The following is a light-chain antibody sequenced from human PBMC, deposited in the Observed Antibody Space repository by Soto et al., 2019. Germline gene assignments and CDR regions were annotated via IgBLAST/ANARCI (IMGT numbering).Light chain of an antibody. Sequence: DIQMTQSPSSLSASVGDRVTITCRASQTISTYLNWYQQKPGKAPRLLIYDASSLLSGVPSRFSGSGSWTDFNLTIASLQPEDFSTYYCQQSDSTPYNFGQGTKVEI. J-gene: IGKJ2*01. CDR3: QQSDSTPYN. CDR1: QTISTY. CDR2: DAS. V-gene: IGKV1-39*01.